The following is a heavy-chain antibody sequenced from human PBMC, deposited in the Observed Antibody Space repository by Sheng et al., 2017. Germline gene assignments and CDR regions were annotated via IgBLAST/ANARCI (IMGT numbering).Heavy chain of an antibody. Sequence: QVQMVQSGPEVRKPGASVKVSCKASGYTFNFFGISWVRQAPGQGLEWMGWINAYNGATNYAPNLQGRVTMTTDTSTNTAYLDLRSLRSDDTAVYYCARGDVWTRPDSWGQGNPGHRLL. J-gene: IGHJ4*02. CDR3: ARGDVWTRPDS. V-gene: IGHV1-18*01. CDR2: INAYNGAT. D-gene: IGHD2-21*01. CDR1: GYTFNFFG.